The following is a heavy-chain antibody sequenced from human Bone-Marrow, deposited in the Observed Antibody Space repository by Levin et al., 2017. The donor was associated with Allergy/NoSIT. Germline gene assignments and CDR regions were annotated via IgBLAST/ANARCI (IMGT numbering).Heavy chain of an antibody. CDR2: IYYSGST. CDR1: GGSISSSSYY. CDR3: ASTVMAYNNWFDP. J-gene: IGHJ5*02. Sequence: ASETLSLTCTVSGGSISSSSYYWGWTRQPPGKGLEWIGSIYYSGSTYYNPSLKSRVTISVDTSKNQFSLKLSSVTAADTAVYYCASTVMAYNNWFDPWGQGTLVTVSS. D-gene: IGHD2-8*01. V-gene: IGHV4-39*01.